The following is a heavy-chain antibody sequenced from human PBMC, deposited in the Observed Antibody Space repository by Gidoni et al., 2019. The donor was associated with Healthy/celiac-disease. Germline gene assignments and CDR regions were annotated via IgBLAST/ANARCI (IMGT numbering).Heavy chain of an antibody. J-gene: IGHJ6*02. CDR1: GGTFRSYT. CDR2: IIPILGIA. Sequence: QVQLVQSGAEVKKPGSSVKVSCKASGGTFRSYTISWVRQAPGQGLEWMGKIIPILGIANYAQKFQGRVTITAEKSTSTAYMELSSLRSEDTAVYYCARGGGGYYGMDVWGQGTTVTVSS. D-gene: IGHD3-10*01. V-gene: IGHV1-69*02. CDR3: ARGGGGYYGMDV.